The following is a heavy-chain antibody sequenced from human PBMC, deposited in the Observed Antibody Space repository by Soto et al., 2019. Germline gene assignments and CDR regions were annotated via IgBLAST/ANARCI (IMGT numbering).Heavy chain of an antibody. V-gene: IGHV3-74*01. CDR1: GFTFSSYW. J-gene: IGHJ6*02. Sequence: PGGSLRLSCAASGFTFSSYWMHWVRQAPGKGLVWVSRINSDGSSTSYADSVKGRFTIFRDNAKNTLYLQMNSLRAEDTAVYYCARDRRVAVAGTDYYYGMDVWGQGTTVTVSS. CDR3: ARDRRVAVAGTDYYYGMDV. D-gene: IGHD6-19*01. CDR2: INSDGSST.